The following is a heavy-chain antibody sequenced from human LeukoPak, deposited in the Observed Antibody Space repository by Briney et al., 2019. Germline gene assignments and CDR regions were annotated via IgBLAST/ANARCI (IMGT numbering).Heavy chain of an antibody. Sequence: ASVEVSCKASGYTFTSYGISWVRQAPGQGLEWMGWISAYNGNTNYAQKLQGRVTMTTDTSTSTAYMELRSLRSDDTAVYYCAVDYGSGSYYTIDYWGQGTLVTVSS. D-gene: IGHD3-10*01. CDR2: ISAYNGNT. CDR1: GYTFTSYG. J-gene: IGHJ4*02. CDR3: AVDYGSGSYYTIDY. V-gene: IGHV1-18*04.